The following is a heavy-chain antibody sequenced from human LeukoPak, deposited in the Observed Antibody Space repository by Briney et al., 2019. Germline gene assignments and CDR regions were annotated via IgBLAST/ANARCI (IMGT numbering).Heavy chain of an antibody. CDR1: GFTFSSYS. CDR2: ISSSSSYI. D-gene: IGHD5-12*01. V-gene: IGHV3-21*01. J-gene: IGHJ4*02. Sequence: GGSLRLSCAASGFTFSSYSINWVRQAPGKGLEWVSSISSSSSYIYYADSVKGRFTISRDNAKNSLYLQMNSLRAEDTAVYYCARGGGYETAFDYWGQGTLVTVSS. CDR3: ARGGGYETAFDY.